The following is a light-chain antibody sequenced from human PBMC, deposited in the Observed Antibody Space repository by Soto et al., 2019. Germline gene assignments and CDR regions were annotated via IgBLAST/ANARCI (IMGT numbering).Light chain of an antibody. CDR1: SSDVGGYNY. V-gene: IGLV2-8*01. CDR2: EVI. Sequence: QSVLTQPPSASGSPGQSVTISCTGTSSDVGGYNYVSWYQQHPGNAPKLVIYEVIKRPSGVPDRFSGSKSGNTASLTVSGLQAEDEADYYCSSYAGTNNLYVFGTGTKVTVL. CDR3: SSYAGTNNLYV. J-gene: IGLJ1*01.